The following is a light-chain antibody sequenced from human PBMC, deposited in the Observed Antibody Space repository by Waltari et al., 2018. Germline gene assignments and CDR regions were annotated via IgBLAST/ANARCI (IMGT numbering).Light chain of an antibody. CDR3: QQYNSYVWT. Sequence: DIQMTQSPSTLSASVGDKVTVTCRASQSISVWVAWYQQKPGKAPKVLIYKASTLERGVPSRFSGSVSGTKFTLTISSLQPDDFATYYCQQYNSYVWTFGQGTKVEI. V-gene: IGKV1-5*03. CDR1: QSISVW. CDR2: KAS. J-gene: IGKJ1*01.